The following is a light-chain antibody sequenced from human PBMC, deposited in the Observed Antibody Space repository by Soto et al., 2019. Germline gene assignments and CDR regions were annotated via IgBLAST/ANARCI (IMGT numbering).Light chain of an antibody. V-gene: IGKV3-11*01. CDR3: QQRSNWPLMYT. Sequence: DIVLTQSPATLSLSPGERATLSCRASESVSSYLAWYQQKPGQAPRLLIYDASNRATGIPARFSGSGSGTDFTLTISSLEPEDFAVYYCQQRSNWPLMYTFCQGTKLEIK. CDR2: DAS. CDR1: ESVSSY. J-gene: IGKJ2*01.